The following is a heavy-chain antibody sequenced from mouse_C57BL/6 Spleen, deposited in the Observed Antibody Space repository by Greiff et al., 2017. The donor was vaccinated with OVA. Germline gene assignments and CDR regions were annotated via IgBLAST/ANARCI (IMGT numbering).Heavy chain of an antibody. D-gene: IGHD1-1*01. CDR1: GYTFTDYN. J-gene: IGHJ2*01. Sequence: VQLQQSGPELVKPGASVKMSCKASGYTFTDYNMHWVKQSHGKSLEWIGYINPNNGGTSYNQKFKGKATLTVNKSSSTAYMELRSLTSEDSAVYYCARDYYYGSSNFDYWGQGTTLTVSS. CDR3: ARDYYYGSSNFDY. V-gene: IGHV1-22*01. CDR2: INPNNGGT.